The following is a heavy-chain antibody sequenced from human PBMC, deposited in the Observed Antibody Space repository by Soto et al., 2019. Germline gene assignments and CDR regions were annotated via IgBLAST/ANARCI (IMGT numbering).Heavy chain of an antibody. CDR1: GYTFTSYD. J-gene: IGHJ6*02. CDR2: MNPNSGNT. CDR3: ARAHFPAPYDYVTGYYYYYGMDV. Sequence: ASVKVSCKASGYTFTSYDINWVRQATGQGLEWMGWMNPNSGNTGYAQKFQGRVTMTRNTSISTAYMGLSSLRSEDTAVYYCARAHFPAPYDYVTGYYYYYGMDVWGQGTTVTVSS. D-gene: IGHD3-16*01. V-gene: IGHV1-8*01.